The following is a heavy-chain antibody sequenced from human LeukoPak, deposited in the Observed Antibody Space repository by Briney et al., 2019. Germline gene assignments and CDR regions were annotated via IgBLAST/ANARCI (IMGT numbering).Heavy chain of an antibody. J-gene: IGHJ6*02. CDR3: ARFFPSYSNGVDV. CDR2: IYPGDSNT. D-gene: IGHD3-10*01. CDR1: GSNFTTHW. V-gene: IGHV5-51*01. Sequence: GESLKISCKTSGSNFTTHWIAWVRQMPGKGLEWMGIIYPGDSNTRYSPSFQGQVTISADRSISTAYLQWRSLKASDTAIYYCARFFPSYSNGVDVWGQGTTVTVSS.